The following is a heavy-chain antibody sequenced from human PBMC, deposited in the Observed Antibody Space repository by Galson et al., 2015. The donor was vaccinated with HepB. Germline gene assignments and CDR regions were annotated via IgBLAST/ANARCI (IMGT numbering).Heavy chain of an antibody. D-gene: IGHD3-22*01. CDR3: TRDSYYDSSGYLDY. V-gene: IGHV3-23*01. Sequence: SLRLSCAASGFTFSSYAMSWVRQAPGKGLEWVSAISGSGGSTYYADSVKGRFTISRDNSKNTLYLQMNSLRAEDTAVYYCTRDSYYDSSGYLDYWGQGTLVTVSS. CDR1: GFTFSSYA. CDR2: ISGSGGST. J-gene: IGHJ4*02.